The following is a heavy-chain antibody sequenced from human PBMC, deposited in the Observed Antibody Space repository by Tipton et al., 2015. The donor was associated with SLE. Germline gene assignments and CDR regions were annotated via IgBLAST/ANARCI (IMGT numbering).Heavy chain of an antibody. J-gene: IGHJ4*02. CDR2: ISYDGSNK. CDR3: AKDNGPTGVDY. CDR1: GFTFSSYG. V-gene: IGHV3-30*18. Sequence: SLRLSCAASGFTFSSYGMHWVRQAPGKGLEWVAVISYDGSNKYYADSVKGRFTISRDNSKNTLYLQMNSLRAEDTAVYYCAKDNGPTGVDYWGQGTLVTVSS. D-gene: IGHD4-11*01.